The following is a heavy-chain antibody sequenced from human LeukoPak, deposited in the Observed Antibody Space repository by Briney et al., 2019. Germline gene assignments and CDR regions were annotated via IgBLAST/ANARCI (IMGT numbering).Heavy chain of an antibody. D-gene: IGHD2-2*01. CDR3: AKDDSDIVVLPAAPDY. J-gene: IGHJ4*02. Sequence: GGSLRLSCAASGFTFSSYAMSWVRQAPGKGLEWVSAISGSGGSTYYADSVKGRFTISRDNSKNTLYLQMNSLRAEDTAVYYCAKDDSDIVVLPAAPDYWGQGNLVTVSS. CDR1: GFTFSSYA. V-gene: IGHV3-23*01. CDR2: ISGSGGST.